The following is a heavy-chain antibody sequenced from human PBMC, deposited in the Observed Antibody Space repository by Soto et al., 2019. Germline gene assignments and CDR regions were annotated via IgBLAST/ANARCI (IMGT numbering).Heavy chain of an antibody. D-gene: IGHD1-1*01. CDR2: IDWDDDK. V-gene: IGHV2-70*01. Sequence: ESGPTLVNPTQTLTLTCTFSGFSLSTSGMCVSWIRQPPGKALEWLALIDWDDDKYYSTSLKTRLTISKDTSKNQVFLTMTNMDPVDTATYYCARIRGVWPLWTADYYYGMDVWGQGTTVTVSS. CDR1: GFSLSTSGMC. J-gene: IGHJ6*02. CDR3: ARIRGVWPLWTADYYYGMDV.